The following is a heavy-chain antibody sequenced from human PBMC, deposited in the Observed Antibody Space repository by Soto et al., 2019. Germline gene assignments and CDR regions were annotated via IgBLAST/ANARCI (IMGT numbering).Heavy chain of an antibody. CDR1: GYSFTSHY. Sequence: ASVKVSCKAIGYSFTSHYMHWVRQAPGQGLEWMGTIYPGGVNIGYAQKFKGRVTMTKDTSTSTVYMELNSLTSEDPAGYYCARDSYGWGSYLTVWGQGTLVTVSS. D-gene: IGHD3-10*01. CDR3: ARDSYGWGSYLTV. V-gene: IGHV1-46*01. CDR2: IYPGGVNI. J-gene: IGHJ4*02.